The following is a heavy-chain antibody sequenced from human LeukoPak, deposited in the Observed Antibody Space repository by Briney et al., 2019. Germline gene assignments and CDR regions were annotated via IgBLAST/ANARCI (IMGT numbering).Heavy chain of an antibody. CDR1: GFTFSSYA. CDR2: ISYDGSNK. V-gene: IGHV3-30-3*01. Sequence: GGSLRLSCAASGFTFSSYAMHWVRQAPGKGLEWVAVISYDGSNKYYADSVKGRFTISRDNSKNTLYLQMNSLRAEDTAVYYCARDQAVRGVIIHTFDYWGQGTLVTVSS. J-gene: IGHJ4*02. D-gene: IGHD3-10*01. CDR3: ARDQAVRGVIIHTFDY.